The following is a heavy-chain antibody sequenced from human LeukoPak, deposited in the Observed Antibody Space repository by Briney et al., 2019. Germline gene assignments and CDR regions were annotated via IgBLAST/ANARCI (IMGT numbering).Heavy chain of an antibody. CDR2: ST. V-gene: IGHV3-23*01. D-gene: IGHD1-26*01. CDR3: AKDRIPNSGSYYLFDY. Sequence: STYYADSVKGRFTISRDNSKNTLYLQMNSLRPEDTAVYYCAKDRIPNSGSYYLFDYWGQGTLVTVSS. J-gene: IGHJ4*02.